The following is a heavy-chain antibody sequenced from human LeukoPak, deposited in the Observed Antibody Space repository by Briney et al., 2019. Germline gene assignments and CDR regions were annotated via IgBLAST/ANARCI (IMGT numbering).Heavy chain of an antibody. CDR2: ISAYNGNT. V-gene: IGHV1-18*01. J-gene: IGHJ4*02. CDR3: ARVSTYCGGDCYSILVDY. CDR1: GYTFTSYG. D-gene: IGHD2-21*02. Sequence: ASVKVSCKASGYTFTSYGISWVRQAPGQGLEWMGWISAYNGNTNYAQKLQGRVTMTRDTSTSTAYMELRSLRSDDAAVYYCARVSTYCGGDCYSILVDYWGQGTLVTVSS.